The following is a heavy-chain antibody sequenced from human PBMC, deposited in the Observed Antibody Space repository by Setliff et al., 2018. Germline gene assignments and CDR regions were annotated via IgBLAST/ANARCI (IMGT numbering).Heavy chain of an antibody. D-gene: IGHD2-15*01. Sequence: ASVKVSCKASGYTFTSYGFSWVRQAPGQGLEWMGWISVYNGKTKYAQKFQGRVTITRDTSASTAYMELSSLRSEDTAVYYCARDSGPQRYYFDYWGQGTLVTVSS. CDR1: GYTFTSYG. V-gene: IGHV1-18*01. J-gene: IGHJ4*02. CDR3: ARDSGPQRYYFDY. CDR2: ISVYNGKT.